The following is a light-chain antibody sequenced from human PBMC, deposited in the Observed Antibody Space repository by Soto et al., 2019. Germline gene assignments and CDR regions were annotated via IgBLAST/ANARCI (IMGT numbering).Light chain of an antibody. V-gene: IGKV3-20*01. CDR1: QSVSSNY. Sequence: EIVLTQSPGTLSLSPGGRATLSCRASQSVSSNYLAWYQQKPGQAPRRLIYGASSRATGIPDRFSSSGSGTDFTLTISRLEPEDFAVYYCQQYADSPPYTFGQGTKLEIK. J-gene: IGKJ2*01. CDR3: QQYADSPPYT. CDR2: GAS.